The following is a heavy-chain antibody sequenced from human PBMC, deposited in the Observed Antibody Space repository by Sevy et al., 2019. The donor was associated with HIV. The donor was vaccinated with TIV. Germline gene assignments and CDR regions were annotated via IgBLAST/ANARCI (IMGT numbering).Heavy chain of an antibody. CDR3: ARGLDYGSLYYFDY. J-gene: IGHJ4*02. D-gene: IGHD4-17*01. V-gene: IGHV4-59*01. CDR1: GVSISSFY. Sequence: SETLSLTCTISGVSISSFYWGWIRQSPAKELEWLGDIHYSGSTYSNPSLKTRVTISLDTSDNRFSLTLTSVTAADAAVYYCARGLDYGSLYYFDYWGQGIRVTVSS. CDR2: IHYSGST.